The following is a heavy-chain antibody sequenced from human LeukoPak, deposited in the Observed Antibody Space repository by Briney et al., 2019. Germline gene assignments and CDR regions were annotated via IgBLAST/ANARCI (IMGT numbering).Heavy chain of an antibody. D-gene: IGHD3-10*01. J-gene: IGHJ4*02. CDR2: ISGSGSSI. V-gene: IGHV3-11*01. CDR3: ATDYHGSGTYDY. CDR1: GFTFTVYY. Sequence: PGGSLRLSCAGSGFTFTVYYMRWIRDTPEGGVECGSYISGSGSSISYADSVKGRFTISRDNAKKSLYLQMNSLRSDDTAVYFCATDYHGSGTYDYWGQGTRVTVSS.